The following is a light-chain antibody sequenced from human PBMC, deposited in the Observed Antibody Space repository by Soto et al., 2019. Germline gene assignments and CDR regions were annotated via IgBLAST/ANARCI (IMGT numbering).Light chain of an antibody. Sequence: QSVLTQHPSASGSPGQSVTISCTGTSSDVGGYQYVSWYQQYPGKAPKLMIYAVNKRPSGVPDRFSGSRSGNTASLTVSGLQAEDEADYYCSSYAGSNNYVFGTGTKVIVL. CDR3: SSYAGSNNYV. CDR2: AVN. V-gene: IGLV2-8*01. CDR1: SSDVGGYQY. J-gene: IGLJ1*01.